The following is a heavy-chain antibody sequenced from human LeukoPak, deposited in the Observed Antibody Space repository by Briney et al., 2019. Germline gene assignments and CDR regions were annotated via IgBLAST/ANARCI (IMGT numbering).Heavy chain of an antibody. CDR2: ITGSSSYI. CDR3: ARDRLEGGETFDS. V-gene: IGHV3-21*01. J-gene: IGHJ4*02. Sequence: GGSLRLSCAASMDWVRQAPGKGLEWVSTITGSSSYISYADSVKGRFTISRDNAQNSLFLQMNSLRPEDTAVYFCARDRLEGGETFDSWGQGTLVTVSS. D-gene: IGHD1-1*01.